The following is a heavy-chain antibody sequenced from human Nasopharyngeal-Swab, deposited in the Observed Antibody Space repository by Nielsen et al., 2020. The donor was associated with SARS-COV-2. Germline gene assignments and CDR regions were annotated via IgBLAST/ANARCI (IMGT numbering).Heavy chain of an antibody. CDR3: ARVGWWFHYYFDY. CDR2: ISGSGGST. J-gene: IGHJ4*02. D-gene: IGHD2-15*01. Sequence: GGSLRLSCAASGFTFSSYAMSWVRQAPGKGLEWVSAISGSGGSTYYADSVKGRFTISRDNSKNSLYLQMNSLRAEDTAVYYCARVGWWFHYYFDYWGQGTLATVSS. V-gene: IGHV3-23*01. CDR1: GFTFSSYA.